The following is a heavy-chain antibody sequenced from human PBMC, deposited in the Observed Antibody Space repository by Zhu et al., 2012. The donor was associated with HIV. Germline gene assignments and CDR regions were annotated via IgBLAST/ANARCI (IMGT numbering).Heavy chain of an antibody. V-gene: IGHV3-7*02. Sequence: EVQLVESGGGLVQPGGSLRLSCVGSGIKFSDYWMTWVRQAPGKGLEWVANIKQDGSEKNYGESVKGRFSISRDNARNAVYLQMNQPERRRHGCYYCATVGCRGVYLGPFSLTYYGMERLGQGT. CDR1: GIKFSDYW. CDR2: IKQDGSEK. CDR3: ATVGCRGVYLGPFSLTYYGMER. D-gene: IGHD6-6*01. J-gene: IGHJ6*02.